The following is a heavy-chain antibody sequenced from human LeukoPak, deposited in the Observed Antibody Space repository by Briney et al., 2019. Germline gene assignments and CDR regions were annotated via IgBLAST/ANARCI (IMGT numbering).Heavy chain of an antibody. V-gene: IGHV3-53*01. CDR2: IYRGGST. CDR3: ARDHEWGRAYFDY. J-gene: IGHJ4*02. Sequence: GGSLRLSCAVSGFIVSSNHMSWVRQAPGKGLEWVSVIYRGGSTAYADSVKGRFTISRDNSKNTLYLQMNSLRVEDTAVYYCARDHEWGRAYFDYWGQGTLVTVSS. D-gene: IGHD1-26*01. CDR1: GFIVSSNH.